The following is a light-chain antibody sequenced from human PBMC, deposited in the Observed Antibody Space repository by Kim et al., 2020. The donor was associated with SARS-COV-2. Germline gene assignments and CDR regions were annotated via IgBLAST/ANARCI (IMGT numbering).Light chain of an antibody. V-gene: IGLV1-44*01. Sequence: QRLTISCSGSSSNIGSNTVNWYQQLPGMVPKLLIYGNDQRPSGVPDRFSGSKSGTSASLAISGLQSEDEADYYCATWDDSLNGPWVFGGGTKLTVL. CDR3: ATWDDSLNGPWV. J-gene: IGLJ3*02. CDR2: GND. CDR1: SSNIGSNT.